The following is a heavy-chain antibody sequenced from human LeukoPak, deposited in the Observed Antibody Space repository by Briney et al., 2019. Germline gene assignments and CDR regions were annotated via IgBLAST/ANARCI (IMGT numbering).Heavy chain of an antibody. CDR3: ARLGYSYLYDY. Sequence: SETLSLTCAVYGGSFSGYYWSWIRQPPGKGLEWIGYIYYSGSTYYNPSLKSRVTISVDTSKNQFSLKLSSVTAADTAVYYCARLGYSYLYDYWGQGTLVTVSS. CDR2: IYYSGST. V-gene: IGHV4-30-4*08. CDR1: GGSFSGYY. D-gene: IGHD5-18*01. J-gene: IGHJ4*02.